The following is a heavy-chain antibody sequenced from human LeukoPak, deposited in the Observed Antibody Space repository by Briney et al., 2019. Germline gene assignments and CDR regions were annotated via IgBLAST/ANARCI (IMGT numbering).Heavy chain of an antibody. J-gene: IGHJ4*02. CDR1: GFTFSDYY. Sequence: GGSPRLSCAASGFTFSDYYMTWIRQAPGKGLEWVSYISSSGKYIYYADSVKGRFTTSRDNAKNSLYLQMNSLRAEDSAVYYCARSHLYDNSGLPGSHWGQGALVTVSS. D-gene: IGHD3-22*01. V-gene: IGHV3-11*01. CDR3: ARSHLYDNSGLPGSH. CDR2: ISSSGKYI.